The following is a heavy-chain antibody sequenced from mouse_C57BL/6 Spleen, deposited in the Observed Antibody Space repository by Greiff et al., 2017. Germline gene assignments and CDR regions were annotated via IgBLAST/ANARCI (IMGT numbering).Heavy chain of an antibody. CDR3: ARGFLLYGSSYDWYFDV. Sequence: SGPELVKPGASVKISCKASGYAFSSSWMNWVKQRPGKGLEWIGRIYPGDGDTNYNGKFKGKATLTADKSSSTAYMQLSRLTSEDSAVYFCARGFLLYGSSYDWYFDVWGTGTTVTVSS. J-gene: IGHJ1*03. V-gene: IGHV1-82*01. D-gene: IGHD1-1*01. CDR2: IYPGDGDT. CDR1: GYAFSSSW.